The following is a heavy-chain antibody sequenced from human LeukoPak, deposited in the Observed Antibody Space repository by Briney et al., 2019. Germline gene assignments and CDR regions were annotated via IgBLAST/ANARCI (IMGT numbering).Heavy chain of an antibody. J-gene: IGHJ4*02. Sequence: GGSLRLSCAASGFTFSNYWMTWVRQAPGKGLEWVANVKQDGSETYYMDSLRGRFTISRDNAKHSLYLQMNSLRAEDTAVYYCARDLRFRDDYWGQGTLVTVSS. V-gene: IGHV3-7*01. CDR1: GFTFSNYW. D-gene: IGHD3-10*01. CDR2: VKQDGSET. CDR3: ARDLRFRDDY.